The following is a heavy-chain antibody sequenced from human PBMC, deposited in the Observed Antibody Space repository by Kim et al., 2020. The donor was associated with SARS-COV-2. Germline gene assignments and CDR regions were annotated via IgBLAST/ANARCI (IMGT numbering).Heavy chain of an antibody. CDR3: ARVVELGKIYYDSSGPLDTNWFDP. CDR2: INHSGST. V-gene: IGHV4-34*01. D-gene: IGHD3-22*01. Sequence: SETLSLTCAVYGGSFSGYYWSWIRQPPGKGLEWIGEINHSGSTNYNPSLKSRVTISVDTSKNQFSLKLSSVTAADTAVYYCARVVELGKIYYDSSGPLDTNWFDPWGQGTLVTVSS. CDR1: GGSFSGYY. J-gene: IGHJ5*02.